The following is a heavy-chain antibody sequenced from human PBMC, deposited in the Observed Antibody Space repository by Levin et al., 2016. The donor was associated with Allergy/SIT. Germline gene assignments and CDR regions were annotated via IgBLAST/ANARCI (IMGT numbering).Heavy chain of an antibody. D-gene: IGHD5-12*01. Sequence: WVRQAPGQGLEWMGGIIPIFGTANYAQKFQGRVTITADESTSTAYMELSSLRSEDTAVYYCARDGAYFGGYDYYYYYGMDVWGQGTTVTVSS. V-gene: IGHV1-69*01. J-gene: IGHJ6*02. CDR2: IIPIFGTA. CDR3: ARDGAYFGGYDYYYYYGMDV.